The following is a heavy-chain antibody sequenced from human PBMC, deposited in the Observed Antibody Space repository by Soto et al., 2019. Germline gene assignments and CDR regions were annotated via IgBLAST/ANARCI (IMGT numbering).Heavy chain of an antibody. J-gene: IGHJ5*02. D-gene: IGHD3-10*02. Sequence: GASVKVSCKASGYTFTSYAMHWVRQAPGQRLEWMGWINAGNGNTKYSQKFQGRVTITRDTSASTAYMELSSLRSEDTAVYYCARDFLSLFGEQAARGHRFDPWGQGTLVTVSS. CDR3: ARDFLSLFGEQAARGHRFDP. CDR2: INAGNGNT. CDR1: GYTFTSYA. V-gene: IGHV1-3*01.